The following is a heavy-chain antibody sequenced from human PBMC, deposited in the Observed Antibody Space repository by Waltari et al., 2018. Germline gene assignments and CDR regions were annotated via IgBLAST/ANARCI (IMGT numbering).Heavy chain of an antibody. J-gene: IGHJ4*02. CDR1: GLTFRSYG. D-gene: IGHD7-27*01. CDR3: AKDSGDYFDY. Sequence: EVQLLESGGGWVQPGGSLRLSCAAAGLTFRSYGMSWVRRAPGEAIEYVSAISGNGGSTYSADSVEGRFTISRDNSRNTLYLQMTGLRAEDTSVYYCAKDSGDYFDYWGQGTLVTVSS. CDR2: ISGNGGST. V-gene: IGHV3-23*01.